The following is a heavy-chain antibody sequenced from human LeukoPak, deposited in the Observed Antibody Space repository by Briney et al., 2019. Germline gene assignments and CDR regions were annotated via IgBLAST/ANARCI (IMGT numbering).Heavy chain of an antibody. Sequence: ASVKVSCKASGYTFTSYGISWVRQAPGQGLEWMGWISPYNGNTNYAQKLQGRVTMTTDTSTSTAYMELRSLRSDDTAVYYCARADSSGYPIAKPHAFDIWGQGTMVTVSS. V-gene: IGHV1-18*01. J-gene: IGHJ3*02. CDR2: ISPYNGNT. D-gene: IGHD3-22*01. CDR1: GYTFTSYG. CDR3: ARADSSGYPIAKPHAFDI.